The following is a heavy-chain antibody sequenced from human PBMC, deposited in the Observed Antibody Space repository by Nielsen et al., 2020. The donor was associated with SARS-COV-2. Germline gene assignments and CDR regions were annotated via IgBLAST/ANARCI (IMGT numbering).Heavy chain of an antibody. CDR3: ARRSDPSCFDY. V-gene: IGHV4-39*01. CDR2: IYYSGTT. J-gene: IGHJ4*02. Sequence: SETLSLTCTVSGGSINSSSYYWDWVRQPPGKGLEWIGSIYYSGTTYYNPSLKSRVTISVDTSKNQFSLKLSSVTAADTALYYCARRSDPSCFDYWGQGTLVTVSS. CDR1: GGSINSSSYY.